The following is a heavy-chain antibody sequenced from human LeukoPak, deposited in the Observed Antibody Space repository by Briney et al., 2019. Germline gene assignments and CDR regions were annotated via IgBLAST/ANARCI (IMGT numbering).Heavy chain of an antibody. V-gene: IGHV3-48*03. CDR3: ARRRWELLAFDY. D-gene: IGHD1-26*01. CDR1: GFTFSSYE. Sequence: GGSLRLSCAASGFTFSSYEMNWVRQAPGKGLEWVSYISSSGSTIYYADSVKGRFTISRDNAKNSLYLQMNSLRAEDTAVYYCARRRWELLAFDYWGQGTLVTVSS. CDR2: ISSSGSTI. J-gene: IGHJ4*02.